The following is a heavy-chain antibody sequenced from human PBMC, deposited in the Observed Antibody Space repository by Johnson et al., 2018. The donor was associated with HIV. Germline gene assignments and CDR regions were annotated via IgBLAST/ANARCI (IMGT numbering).Heavy chain of an antibody. V-gene: IGHV3-53*01. J-gene: IGHJ3*02. Sequence: VQLVESGGGLIQPGGSLRLSCAASWFTVSHNYMSWVRQAPGEGLEWVSVIYSGGSTYYADSVKGRFTISRDNSKNTLYLQMNSLRAEDTAVYYCAREGGIVLSPGSFDIWGQGTMVTVSS. D-gene: IGHD2-8*01. CDR1: WFTVSHNY. CDR3: AREGGIVLSPGSFDI. CDR2: IYSGGST.